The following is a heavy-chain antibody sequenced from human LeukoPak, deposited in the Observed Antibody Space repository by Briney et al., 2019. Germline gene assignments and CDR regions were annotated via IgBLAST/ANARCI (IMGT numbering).Heavy chain of an antibody. Sequence: GGSLRLSCAASGFTFSSYGMHWVRQAPGKGLEWVAFIRYDGSNKYYADSVKGRFTISRDNSKNTLYLQMNSLRAEDTAVYYCAKLMWELLGRGGSYFDYWGQGTLVTVSS. D-gene: IGHD1-26*01. V-gene: IGHV3-30*02. J-gene: IGHJ4*02. CDR3: AKLMWELLGRGGSYFDY. CDR1: GFTFSSYG. CDR2: IRYDGSNK.